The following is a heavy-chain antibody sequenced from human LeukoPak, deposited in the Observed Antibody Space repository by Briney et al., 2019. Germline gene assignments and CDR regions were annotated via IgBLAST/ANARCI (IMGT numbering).Heavy chain of an antibody. J-gene: IGHJ3*02. CDR2: ISAYNGNT. CDR1: GYTFTSYG. V-gene: IGHV1-18*01. CDR3: ARDGQIVGATLGAFDI. D-gene: IGHD1-26*01. Sequence: GASVKVSCKASGYTFTSYGISWVRQAPGQGLEWMGWISAYNGNTNYAQKLQGRVTMTTDTSTSTAYMELRSLRSDDTAVYYCARDGQIVGATLGAFDIWGQGTMVTVSS.